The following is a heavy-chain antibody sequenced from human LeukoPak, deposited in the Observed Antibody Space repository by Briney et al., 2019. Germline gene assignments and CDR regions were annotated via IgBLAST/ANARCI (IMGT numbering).Heavy chain of an antibody. V-gene: IGHV3-21*04. Sequence: PGDSLRLSCSTSGFAFSRYSLIWVRQAPGKGLEWLASITSTRPYIYYADSVRGRFTISRDNARRSVFLQMSGLRADDTAVYYCARGPDIPRGITGTPPHPFDIWGQGTMVTVSS. CDR1: GFAFSRYS. D-gene: IGHD1-20*01. J-gene: IGHJ3*02. CDR3: ARGPDIPRGITGTPPHPFDI. CDR2: ITSTRPYI.